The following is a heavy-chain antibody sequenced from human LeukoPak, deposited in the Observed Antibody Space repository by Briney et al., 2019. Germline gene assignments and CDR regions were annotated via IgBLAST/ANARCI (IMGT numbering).Heavy chain of an antibody. CDR3: AREFSGCTNGVCYRRIGWFDP. CDR1: GGSISIYY. Sequence: SETLSLTCTVSGGSISIYYWSWIRQPAGKGLEWIGRIYTSGSTNYNPSLKSRVTISVDKSKNQFSLKLSSVTAADTAVYYCAREFSGCTNGVCYRRIGWFDPWGQGTLVTVSS. D-gene: IGHD2-8*01. CDR2: IYTSGST. V-gene: IGHV4-4*07. J-gene: IGHJ5*02.